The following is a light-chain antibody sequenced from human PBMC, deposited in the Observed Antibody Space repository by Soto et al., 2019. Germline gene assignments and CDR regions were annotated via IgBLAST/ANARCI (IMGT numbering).Light chain of an antibody. CDR3: QQYNSYSQT. Sequence: EIVLPQSPGTLSLSPGERATLSCRASQSVSSSYLAWYTQKPGQAPRLLIYGASSRATGIPDRFSGSGSGTECTLTIRGLQSEDFATYYCQQYNSYSQTVGQGTKVDIK. CDR1: QSVSSSY. V-gene: IGKV3-20*01. J-gene: IGKJ1*01. CDR2: GAS.